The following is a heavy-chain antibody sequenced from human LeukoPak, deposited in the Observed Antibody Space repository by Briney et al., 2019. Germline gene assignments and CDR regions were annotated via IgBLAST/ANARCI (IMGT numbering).Heavy chain of an antibody. J-gene: IGHJ4*02. CDR1: GYTFTTYD. Sequence: GASVKVSFQASGYTFTTYDIHWVRQATGQGLEWMGWMNPNSGNTGYAPKFQDRITLTRVTSINTAYMELRSLRSEDTAVYYCARVPFPGDYWGQGTLVTVSS. CDR2: MNPNSGNT. D-gene: IGHD3-10*01. V-gene: IGHV1-8*01. CDR3: ARVPFPGDY.